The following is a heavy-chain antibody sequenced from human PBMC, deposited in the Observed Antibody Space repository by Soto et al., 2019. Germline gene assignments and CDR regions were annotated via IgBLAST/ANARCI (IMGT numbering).Heavy chain of an antibody. Sequence: PGGSLRLSCAASGFTFSSYGMHWVRQAPGKGLEWVAVIWYDGSNKYYADSVKGRFTISRDNSKNTLYLQMNSLRAEDTAVYYCARGFGSGSYPKSFDYWGQGTLVTVSS. V-gene: IGHV3-33*01. D-gene: IGHD3-10*01. J-gene: IGHJ4*02. CDR2: IWYDGSNK. CDR3: ARGFGSGSYPKSFDY. CDR1: GFTFSSYG.